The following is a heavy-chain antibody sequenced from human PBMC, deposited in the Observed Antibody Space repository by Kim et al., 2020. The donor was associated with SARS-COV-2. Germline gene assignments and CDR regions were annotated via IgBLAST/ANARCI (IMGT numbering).Heavy chain of an antibody. Sequence: KGRFTISRDNSKNTLYLQMNSLRAEDTAVYYCAKGPFTMVRGVIITYFDYWGQGTLVTVSS. CDR3: AKGPFTMVRGVIITYFDY. J-gene: IGHJ4*02. D-gene: IGHD3-10*01. V-gene: IGHV3-23*01.